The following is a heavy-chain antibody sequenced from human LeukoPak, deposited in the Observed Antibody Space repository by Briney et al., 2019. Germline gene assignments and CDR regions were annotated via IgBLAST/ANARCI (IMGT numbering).Heavy chain of an antibody. CDR2: TYYRSKWYN. CDR1: GDSFSSNSAA. V-gene: IGHV6-1*01. J-gene: IGHJ4*02. Sequence: SQTLSLTCAISGDSFSSNSAAWNWLWQSPSRGLKWLGSTYYRSKWYNEYGVSVRSRITVNPDTSKNQFSLQLNSVTPEDTAVYYCARGYCSSPSCYHFDYWGQGTLVTVSS. CDR3: ARGYCSSPSCYHFDY. D-gene: IGHD2-2*01.